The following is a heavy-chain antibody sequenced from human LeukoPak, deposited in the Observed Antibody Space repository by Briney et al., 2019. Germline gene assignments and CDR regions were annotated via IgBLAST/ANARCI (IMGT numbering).Heavy chain of an antibody. J-gene: IGHJ4*02. D-gene: IGHD4-17*01. CDR1: GGSISTYY. Sequence: SETLSLTRTVSGGSISTYYWNWIRQPPGKGLEWIGCIYYSGRTNYNPSLKSRVSISIDTSKNQFSLKLSSVTAADTAFYYCARSGLYGDYPPGNYWGQGTLVAVSS. CDR3: ARSGLYGDYPPGNY. V-gene: IGHV4-59*01. CDR2: IYYSGRT.